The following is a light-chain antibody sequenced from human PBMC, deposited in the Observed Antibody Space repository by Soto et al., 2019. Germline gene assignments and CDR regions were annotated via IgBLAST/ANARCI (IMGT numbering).Light chain of an antibody. Sequence: EMVLTQSPGTLSLSPGEGAALSCRASQTVSSNSLAWYQQKPGQAPRLLIYAASNRATGIPDRFSGSGSGTDFTLSISRLEPEDFAVYYCQQYGTSPRTLGQGTKVDIK. CDR1: QTVSSNS. CDR2: AAS. J-gene: IGKJ1*01. CDR3: QQYGTSPRT. V-gene: IGKV3-20*01.